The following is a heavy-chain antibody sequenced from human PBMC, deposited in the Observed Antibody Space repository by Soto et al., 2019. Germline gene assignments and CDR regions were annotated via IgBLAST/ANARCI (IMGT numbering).Heavy chain of an antibody. V-gene: IGHV4-59*01. J-gene: IGHJ6*02. CDR1: GGSISSYY. CDR3: ARARRERALLPADGMDV. CDR2: IYYSGST. D-gene: IGHD2-2*01. Sequence: TSETLSLTCTVSGGSISSYYWSWIRQPPGKGLEWIGYIYYSGSTNYNPSLKSRVTISVDTSKNQFSLKLSSVTAADTAVYYCARARRERALLPADGMDVWGQGTTVTGSS.